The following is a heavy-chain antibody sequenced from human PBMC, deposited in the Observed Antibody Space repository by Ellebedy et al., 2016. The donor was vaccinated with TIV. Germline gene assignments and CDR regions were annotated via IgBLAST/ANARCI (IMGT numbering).Heavy chain of an antibody. CDR2: ISYDGNNE. J-gene: IGHJ4*02. D-gene: IGHD6-13*01. V-gene: IGHV3-30*18. Sequence: GESLKISCAASGFTFSSYGMHWVRQAPGKGLEWVAVISYDGNNEYYADSVKGRFTISGDNSKNTLYLQMNSLRAEDTAVYYCAKALGGAAAGSPFDYWGQGTLVTVSS. CDR3: AKALGGAAAGSPFDY. CDR1: GFTFSSYG.